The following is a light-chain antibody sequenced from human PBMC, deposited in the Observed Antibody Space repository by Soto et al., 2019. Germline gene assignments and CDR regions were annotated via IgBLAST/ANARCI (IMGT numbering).Light chain of an antibody. Sequence: EIVLTQSPATRSLSPGERATLSCRASQSVSSYLAWYQQKPGQAPRLLIYDASNRATGIPARFSGSGSGTDFTLTISSLEPEDFAVYYCQQRSNWPPFGQGTKLEIK. CDR1: QSVSSY. CDR3: QQRSNWPP. CDR2: DAS. V-gene: IGKV3-11*01. J-gene: IGKJ2*01.